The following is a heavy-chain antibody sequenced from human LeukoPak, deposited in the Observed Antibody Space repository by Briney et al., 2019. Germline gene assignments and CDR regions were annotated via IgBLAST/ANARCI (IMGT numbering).Heavy chain of an antibody. CDR2: ISSSSSSYI. CDR1: GFTLSSYS. Sequence: GGSLRLSCAASGFTLSSYSMTWVRQAPGKGLEWVSSISSSSSSYIYYADSVKGRFTISRDNAKNSLYLQMNSLRAEDTAVYYCARDQARETTVTTGDYWGQGTLVTVSS. CDR3: ARDQARETTVTTGDY. D-gene: IGHD4-17*01. J-gene: IGHJ4*02. V-gene: IGHV3-21*01.